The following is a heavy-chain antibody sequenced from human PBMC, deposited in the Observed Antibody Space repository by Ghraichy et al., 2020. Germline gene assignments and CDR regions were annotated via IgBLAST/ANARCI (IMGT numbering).Heavy chain of an antibody. J-gene: IGHJ3*01. CDR2: IGRGGSTK. D-gene: IGHD6-6*01. Sequence: GGSLRLSCAASGFTFSDYHMNWIRQAPGKGLEWVSNIGRGGSTKYYANSVKGRFTISRNNAKNSLYLQMNILGAMSPAVYYCVRRRSTSSLSFFDLWGQGTTVIVSS. CDR3: VRRRSTSSLSFFDL. CDR1: GFTFSDYH. V-gene: IGHV3-11*01.